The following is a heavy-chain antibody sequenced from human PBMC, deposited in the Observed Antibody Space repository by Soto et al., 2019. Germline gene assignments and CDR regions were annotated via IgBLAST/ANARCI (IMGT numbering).Heavy chain of an antibody. CDR2: ISAYNGNT. D-gene: IGHD3-22*01. Sequence: ASVKVSCKASGYTFTSYGISWVRQAPGQGLEWMGWISAYNGNTNYAQKLQGRVTMTTDTSTSTAYMELRSLRSDDTAVYYCARDLGTMIVVSPAAFDIWGQGTMVTVSS. V-gene: IGHV1-18*01. CDR3: ARDLGTMIVVSPAAFDI. CDR1: GYTFTSYG. J-gene: IGHJ3*02.